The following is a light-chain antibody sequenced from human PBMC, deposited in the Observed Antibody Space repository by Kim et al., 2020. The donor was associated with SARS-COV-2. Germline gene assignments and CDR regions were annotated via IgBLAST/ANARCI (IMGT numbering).Light chain of an antibody. CDR2: SNN. J-gene: IGLJ3*02. V-gene: IGLV1-44*01. Sequence: GQRVTISVSGSTSNMGTNGVSWYRQLPGTAPKLLTYSNNQRPSGVPYRFSGTNSGTSASLAISGLQSGDEAAYFCGAWDDSLNGGVFGGGTQLTVL. CDR1: TSNMGTNG. CDR3: GAWDDSLNGGV.